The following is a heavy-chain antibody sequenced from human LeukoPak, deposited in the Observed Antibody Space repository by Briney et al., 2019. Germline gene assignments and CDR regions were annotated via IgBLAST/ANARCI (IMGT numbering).Heavy chain of an antibody. D-gene: IGHD3-10*01. CDR1: GFTSSDHY. CDR3: ARNSYYVSGSYRYYYYMDV. CDR2: TRNKANSYTT. V-gene: IGHV3-72*01. J-gene: IGHJ6*03. Sequence: PGGSLRLSCAASGFTSSDHYMDWVRQAPGKGLVWVGRTRNKANSYTTEYAASVKGRFTISTDESKNSLYLQMNRLKTEDTAVYYCARNSYYVSGSYRYYYYMDVWGKGTTVTVSS.